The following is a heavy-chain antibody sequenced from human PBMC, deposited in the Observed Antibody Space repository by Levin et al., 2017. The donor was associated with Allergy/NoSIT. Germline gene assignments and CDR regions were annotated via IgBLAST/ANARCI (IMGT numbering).Heavy chain of an antibody. D-gene: IGHD3-16*01. CDR1: GFTFSSYS. Sequence: LSLTCAASGFTFSSYSMNWVRQAPGKGLEWVSYISSSSSTIYYADSVKGRFTISRDNAKNSLYLQMNSLRDEDTAVYYCARDPAEGDYPGYWGQGTLVTVSS. CDR2: ISSSSSTI. J-gene: IGHJ4*02. V-gene: IGHV3-48*02. CDR3: ARDPAEGDYPGY.